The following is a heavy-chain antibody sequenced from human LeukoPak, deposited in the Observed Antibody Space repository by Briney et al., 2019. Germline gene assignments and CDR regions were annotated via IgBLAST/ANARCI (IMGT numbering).Heavy chain of an antibody. J-gene: IGHJ4*02. CDR1: GFTVSSNY. CDR2: IYSGGST. V-gene: IGHV3-53*01. D-gene: IGHD1-14*01. Sequence: GGSLRLSCAASGFTVSSNYMSWVRQAPGKGLEWVSVIYSGGSTYYADSVKGRFTISRDNSKNTLYLQMNSLRAEDTAVYYRARGTLNIPGEHGAFDYWGQGTLVTVSS. CDR3: ARGTLNIPGEHGAFDY.